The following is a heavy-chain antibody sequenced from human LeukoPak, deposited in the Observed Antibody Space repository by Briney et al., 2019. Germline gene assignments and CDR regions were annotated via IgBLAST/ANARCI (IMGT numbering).Heavy chain of an antibody. J-gene: IGHJ4*02. CDR3: ARIYDSSDYSTYYFDY. V-gene: IGHV4-59*08. CDR1: GGSITSHF. D-gene: IGHD3-22*01. CDR2: ISYSGST. Sequence: SETLSLTCTVSGGSITSHFWSWIRRPPGKGLEWIGYISYSGSTNYNSSLKSRVTISVDTSKNQFSLKVSSMTAADTAVYYCARIYDSSDYSTYYFDYWGQGTLVTVSS.